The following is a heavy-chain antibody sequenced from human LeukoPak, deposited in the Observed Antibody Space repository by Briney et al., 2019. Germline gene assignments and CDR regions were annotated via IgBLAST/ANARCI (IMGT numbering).Heavy chain of an antibody. CDR2: ISGSGGST. CDR1: GFTFSSYA. Sequence: GGSLRLSCAASGFTFSSYAMSLVRQARGKGLEWVSAISGSGGSTYYADSVKGRFTISRDNSKNTLYLQMNSLRAEDTAVYYCAKDLNLRGYCDYWGQGTLVTVSS. J-gene: IGHJ4*02. V-gene: IGHV3-23*01. CDR3: AKDLNLRGYCDY. D-gene: IGHD1-14*01.